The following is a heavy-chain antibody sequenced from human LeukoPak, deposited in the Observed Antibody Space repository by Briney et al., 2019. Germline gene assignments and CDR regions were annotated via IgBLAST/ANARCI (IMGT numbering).Heavy chain of an antibody. V-gene: IGHV4-38-2*02. D-gene: IGHD4-17*01. CDR3: ARATDYNYYMDV. CDR1: GYSISSGYY. J-gene: IGHJ6*03. CDR2: IYHSGST. Sequence: PSETLSLTRTVSGYSISSGYYWGWIRQPPGKGLEWIGSIYHSGSTYYNPSLKSRVTISVDTSKNQFSLNLSSVTAADTAVYYCARATDYNYYMDVWGKGTTVTVSS.